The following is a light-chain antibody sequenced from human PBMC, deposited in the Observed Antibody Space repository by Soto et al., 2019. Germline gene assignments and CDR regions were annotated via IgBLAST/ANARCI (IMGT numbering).Light chain of an antibody. Sequence: QSVLTQPASVSGYPGRSITISCTGTSSDVGASKYVSWYQQHPGEAPKLILYEVTYRPSGVSNRFSGAKSGNTASLTVSGLRAEDEADYYCSSKTSSGTLYVFGAGTKVTVL. CDR2: EVT. CDR3: SSKTSSGTLYV. CDR1: SSDVGASKY. V-gene: IGLV2-14*01. J-gene: IGLJ1*01.